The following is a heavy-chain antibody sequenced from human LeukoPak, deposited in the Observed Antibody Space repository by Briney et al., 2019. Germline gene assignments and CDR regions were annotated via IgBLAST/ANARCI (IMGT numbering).Heavy chain of an antibody. J-gene: IGHJ4*02. Sequence: GGSLRLSCAASGFTFDDYPMYWLRHPPGKGLEWVSLLTWNADRTYYADSVKGRFTISRANSKNSLYLHMNSLKIEDTALYYCARDIAVAATGGAFDYWGQGTLVTVSS. V-gene: IGHV3-43*01. CDR2: LTWNADRT. CDR3: ARDIAVAATGGAFDY. CDR1: GFTFDDYP. D-gene: IGHD2-15*01.